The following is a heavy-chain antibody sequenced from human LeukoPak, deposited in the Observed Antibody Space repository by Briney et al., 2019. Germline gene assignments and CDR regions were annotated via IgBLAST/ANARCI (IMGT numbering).Heavy chain of an antibody. CDR3: AREVNSSGYYSAFDI. CDR1: GGSISSGDYY. J-gene: IGHJ3*02. V-gene: IGHV4-30-4*08. D-gene: IGHD3-22*01. CDR2: IYHSGST. Sequence: SETLSLTCTVSGGSISSGDYYWSWIRQPPGKGLEWIGCIYHSGSTYYNPSLKSRVTISVDTSKNQFSLKLSSVTAADTAVYYCAREVNSSGYYSAFDIWGQGTMVTVSS.